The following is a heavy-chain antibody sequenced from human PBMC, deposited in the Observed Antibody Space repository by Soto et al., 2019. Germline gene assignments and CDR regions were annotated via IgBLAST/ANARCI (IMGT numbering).Heavy chain of an antibody. J-gene: IGHJ4*02. CDR3: ARAQGIIVVVVAATPGPPGALDY. V-gene: IGHV1-46*01. CDR2: INPSGGST. Sequence: ASVKVSCKASGYTFTSYAMHWVRQAPGQGLEWMGIINPSGGSTSYAQKFQGRVTMTRDTSTSTVYMELSSLRSEDTAVYYCARAQGIIVVVVAATPGPPGALDYWGQGTLVTVSS. D-gene: IGHD2-15*01. CDR1: GYTFTSYA.